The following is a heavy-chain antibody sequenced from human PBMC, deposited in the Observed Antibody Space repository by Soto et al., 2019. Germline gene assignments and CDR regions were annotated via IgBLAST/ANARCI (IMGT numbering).Heavy chain of an antibody. V-gene: IGHV4-39*01. CDR1: GGSIGSSSYY. J-gene: IGHJ4*02. D-gene: IGHD6-19*01. Sequence: SETLSLTCTVSGGSIGSSSYYWGWIRQSPGKGLEWIGSIYDRGSTYSNPSLKSRLTTSLDTSKNQFSLKLTSVTAADTAVYYCARHGYTSGRTYFDYWGQGTLVTVSS. CDR3: ARHGYTSGRTYFDY. CDR2: IYDRGST.